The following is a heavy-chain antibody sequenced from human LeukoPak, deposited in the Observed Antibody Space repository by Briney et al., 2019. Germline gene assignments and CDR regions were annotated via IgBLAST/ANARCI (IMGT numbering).Heavy chain of an antibody. CDR1: GFTFSSYG. D-gene: IGHD2-15*01. CDR2: ISYDGSNK. J-gene: IGHJ4*02. V-gene: IGHV3-30*18. CDR3: AKDRYCSGGSGSGGLDY. Sequence: GGSLRLSCAASGFTFSSYGMHWVRQAPGKGVEWVAVISYDGSNKYYADSVKGRFTISRDNSKNTLYLQMNSLRAEDTAVYYCAKDRYCSGGSGSGGLDYWGQGTLVTVSS.